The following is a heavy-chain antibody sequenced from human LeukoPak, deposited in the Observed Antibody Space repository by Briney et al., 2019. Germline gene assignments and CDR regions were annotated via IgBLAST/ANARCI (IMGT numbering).Heavy chain of an antibody. CDR2: INHSGST. CDR1: GGSFSGYY. V-gene: IGHV4-34*01. J-gene: IGHJ4*02. CDR3: ARGTSYRLDY. Sequence: SETLSLTCAVYGGSFSGYYWSWNRQPPGKGLEWIGEINHSGSTNYNPSLKSRVTISVDTSKNQFSLKLSSVTAADTAVYYCARGTSYRLDYWGQGTLVTVSS.